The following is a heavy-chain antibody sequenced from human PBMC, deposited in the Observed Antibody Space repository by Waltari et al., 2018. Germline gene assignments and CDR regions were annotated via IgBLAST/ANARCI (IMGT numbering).Heavy chain of an antibody. Sequence: QLQLQESGPGLVKPSETLSLTCTVPGGPISSSSFYWGWIRQSPGKGLEWIGSLYYTGSTYYNPSLKSRLTISVDTSKNQFSLKLTSVTAADTAVYYCARSPSYYGSGSCLDYWGQGTLVTVSS. CDR3: ARSPSYYGSGSCLDY. V-gene: IGHV4-39*01. J-gene: IGHJ4*02. D-gene: IGHD3-10*01. CDR1: GGPISSSSFY. CDR2: LYYTGST.